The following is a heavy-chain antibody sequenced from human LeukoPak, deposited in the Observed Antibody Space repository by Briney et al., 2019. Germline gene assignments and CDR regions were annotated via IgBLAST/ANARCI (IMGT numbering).Heavy chain of an antibody. CDR2: IYYSGST. D-gene: IGHD5-18*01. CDR1: GGSISSGGYY. J-gene: IGHJ6*02. Sequence: PSETLSLTCTVSGGSISSGGYYWSWIRQHPGKGLEWIGYIYYSGSTYYNPSLKSRVTISVDTSKNQFSLKLSSVTAADTAVYYCARVPGYSYGYDYYYYYGMDVWGQGTTVTVSS. CDR3: ARVPGYSYGYDYYYYYGMDV. V-gene: IGHV4-61*08.